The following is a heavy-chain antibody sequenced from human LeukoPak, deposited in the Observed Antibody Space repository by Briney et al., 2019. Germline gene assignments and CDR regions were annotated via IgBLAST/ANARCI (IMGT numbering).Heavy chain of an antibody. J-gene: IGHJ4*02. CDR1: GGSISSGDYY. CDR3: ARDPSVAGSGPFDY. D-gene: IGHD3-10*01. V-gene: IGHV4-30-4*01. Sequence: SETLSLTCTVSGGSISSGDYYWSWIRQPPGKGLEWIGYIYYSGNTYYNPSLKSRLTISVDTSKNQFSLKLNSVTAADTAVYYCARDPSVAGSGPFDYWGQGTLVTVSS. CDR2: IYYSGNT.